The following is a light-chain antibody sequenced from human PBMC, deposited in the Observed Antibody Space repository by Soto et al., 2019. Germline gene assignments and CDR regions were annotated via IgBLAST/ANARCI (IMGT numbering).Light chain of an antibody. CDR2: AAS. V-gene: IGKV1-39*01. Sequence: DIQMTQSPSSLSASVGDRVTITCRASQSISSYLNWYQQKPGKAPKLLIYAASSLQSGVPSRFSGSGSGTDFTLTISSLRPEDFATYYCQQSYTYPGITFGQGTRLELK. CDR3: QQSYTYPGIT. J-gene: IGKJ5*01. CDR1: QSISSY.